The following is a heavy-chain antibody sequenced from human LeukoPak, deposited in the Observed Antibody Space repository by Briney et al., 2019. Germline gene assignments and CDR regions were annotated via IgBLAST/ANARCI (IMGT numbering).Heavy chain of an antibody. CDR2: IYYSGST. Sequence: ETLSLTCTVSSGSISSYYCSWIRQPPGKGLEWIGYIYYSGSTNYNPSLKSRVTISVDTSRNQFSLKLSSVTAADTAVYYCARRQTVAGYFDYWGRGTLVTVSS. CDR1: SGSISSYY. CDR3: ARRQTVAGYFDY. D-gene: IGHD6-19*01. V-gene: IGHV4-59*12. J-gene: IGHJ4*02.